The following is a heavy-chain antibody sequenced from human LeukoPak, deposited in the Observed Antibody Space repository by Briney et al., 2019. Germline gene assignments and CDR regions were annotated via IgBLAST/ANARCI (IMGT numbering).Heavy chain of an antibody. CDR3: ARSGSHYYYYYYMDV. D-gene: IGHD1-26*01. CDR1: GGTFSSYA. J-gene: IGHJ6*03. CDR2: IIPIFGTA. Sequence: SVKVSCKASGGTFSSYAISWVRQAPGQGLEWMGGIIPIFGTANYAQKFQGRVTITTDESTSTAYMEPSSLRSEDTAVYYCARSGSHYYYYYYMDVWGKGTTVTVSS. V-gene: IGHV1-69*05.